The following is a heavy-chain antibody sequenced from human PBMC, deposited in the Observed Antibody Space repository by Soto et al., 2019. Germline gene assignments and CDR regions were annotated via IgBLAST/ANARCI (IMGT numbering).Heavy chain of an antibody. CDR2: ISGSGGST. V-gene: IGHV3-23*01. D-gene: IGHD2-21*02. Sequence: PGGSLRLSCAASGFTFSSYAMNWVRQAPGKWLEWVSAISGSGGSTYYVDSVEGRFTISRDNSRNTLYLQMNSLRAEDTAVYYCAKDPEVVVTAPDYWGQGXLVTVYS. J-gene: IGHJ4*02. CDR1: GFTFSSYA. CDR3: AKDPEVVVTAPDY.